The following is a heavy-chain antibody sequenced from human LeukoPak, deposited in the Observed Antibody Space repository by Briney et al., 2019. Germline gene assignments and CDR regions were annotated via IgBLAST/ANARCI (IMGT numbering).Heavy chain of an antibody. CDR2: ISAYNGNT. V-gene: IGHV1-18*01. CDR1: GYTFTSYG. Sequence: EASVKVSCKASGYTFTSYGISWVRQAPGQGLEWMGWISAYNGNTNYAQKLQGRVTMTTDTSTSTAYMELRSLRSDDTAVYYCARVRYYYDSSGYYRTPDYWGQGTLVTVSS. J-gene: IGHJ4*02. D-gene: IGHD3-22*01. CDR3: ARVRYYYDSSGYYRTPDY.